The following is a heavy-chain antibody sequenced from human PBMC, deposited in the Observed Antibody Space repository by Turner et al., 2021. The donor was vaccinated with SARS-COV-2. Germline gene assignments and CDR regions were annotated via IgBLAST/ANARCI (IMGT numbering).Heavy chain of an antibody. Sequence: QVQLLQPGAGVKKPAASEKVSCHDPGYSFTGHYMPWVRQAPGHGLEWMEWISPNSGDTKFPQMFQGRVTMTRDTSINTAYMEVNRLRSDDTAVYYCARGDGGFDFDSWFDPWGQGTLVIVSS. CDR1: GYSFTGHY. V-gene: IGHV1-2*02. CDR3: ARGDGGFDFDSWFDP. J-gene: IGHJ5*02. D-gene: IGHD5-12*01. CDR2: ISPNSGDT.